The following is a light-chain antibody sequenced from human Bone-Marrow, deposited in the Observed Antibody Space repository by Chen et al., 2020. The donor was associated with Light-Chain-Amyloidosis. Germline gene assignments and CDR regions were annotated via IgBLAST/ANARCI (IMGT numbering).Light chain of an antibody. Sequence: EIVLTQSPGTLSLSPGEGANLSCSASQTISSNYLTWYQQKFGQAPRLLIYGSSSRATGIPDRCTGSGSGTDFTLTINRLEPEDCAMYYCQQYGTSPLTFGGGTKVEIK. CDR3: QQYGTSPLT. J-gene: IGKJ4*01. CDR1: QTISSNY. V-gene: IGKV3-20*01. CDR2: GSS.